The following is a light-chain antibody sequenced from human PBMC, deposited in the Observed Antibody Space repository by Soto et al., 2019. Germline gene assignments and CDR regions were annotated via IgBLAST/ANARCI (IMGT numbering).Light chain of an antibody. V-gene: IGLV2-14*01. CDR3: SSYTTSSTGV. Sequence: QSALTQPASVSGSPGQSITISCTGTRDDVGDYNYVSWYQQNTGKAPKLMIFEVSNRPSGVSNRFSGSKSGNTASLTISGLRPEDEADYYCSSYTTSSTGVFGGGTKVTVL. CDR1: RDDVGDYNY. J-gene: IGLJ3*02. CDR2: EVS.